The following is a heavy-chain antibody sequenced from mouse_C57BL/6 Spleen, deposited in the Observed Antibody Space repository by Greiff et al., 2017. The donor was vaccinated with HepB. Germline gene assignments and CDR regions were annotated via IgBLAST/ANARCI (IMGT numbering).Heavy chain of an antibody. D-gene: IGHD2-4*01. CDR1: GFTFSDYG. J-gene: IGHJ2*01. CDR3: ARSSTMRYYFDY. CDR2: ISSGSSTI. V-gene: IGHV5-17*01. Sequence: EVQLVESGGGLVKPGGSLKLSCAASGFTFSDYGMHWVRQAPEKGLEWVAYISSGSSTIYYADTVKGRFTISRDNAKNTLFLQMTSLRSEDTAMYYCARSSTMRYYFDYWGQGTTLTVSS.